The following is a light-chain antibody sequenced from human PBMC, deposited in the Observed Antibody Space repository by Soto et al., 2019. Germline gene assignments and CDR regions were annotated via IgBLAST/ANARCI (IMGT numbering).Light chain of an antibody. CDR2: EVS. J-gene: IGLJ3*02. CDR3: CSYTSSSTRV. Sequence: QSVLTQPASVSGSPGQSITISCTGTNSDVGGYNSVSWYQQHPGEAPKFMIDEVSNRPSGVSNRFAVSNSGNTASLTISGRQAEDEADYYCCSYTSSSTRVFGGGTKVTVL. CDR1: NSDVGGYNS. V-gene: IGLV2-14*01.